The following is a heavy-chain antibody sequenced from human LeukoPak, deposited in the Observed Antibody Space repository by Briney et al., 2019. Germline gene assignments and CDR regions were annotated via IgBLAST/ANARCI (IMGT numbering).Heavy chain of an antibody. V-gene: IGHV3-7*01. CDR1: GFTLSRHW. CDR3: AREGSGYDY. CDR2: IKKDGSEK. Sequence: GESLRLSCVASGFTLSRHWMSWVRQAPGSGLEWVANIKKDGSEKNYVDSVEGRFTISRDNAKNLVYLQMTSLRVEDTATYYCAREGSGYDYWGQGTLVVVSS. D-gene: IGHD2-15*01. J-gene: IGHJ4*02.